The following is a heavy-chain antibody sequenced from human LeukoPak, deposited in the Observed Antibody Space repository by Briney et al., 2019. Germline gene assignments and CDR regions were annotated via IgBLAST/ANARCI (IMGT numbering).Heavy chain of an antibody. CDR2: INPSGGST. J-gene: IGHJ4*02. D-gene: IGHD5-24*01. CDR1: GYTFTSFY. V-gene: IGHV1-46*01. CDR3: ARDGLWMATFDY. Sequence: ASVKVSCKASGYTFTSFYMHWVRQAPGQGLEWMGIINPSGGSTSYAQKFQGRVTMTRDTSTSTVYMELSSLRSEDTAVYYCARDGLWMATFDYWGQGTLVTVSS.